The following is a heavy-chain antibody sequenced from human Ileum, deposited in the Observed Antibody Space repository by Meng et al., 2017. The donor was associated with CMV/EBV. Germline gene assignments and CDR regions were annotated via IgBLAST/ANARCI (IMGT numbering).Heavy chain of an antibody. CDR1: GGSIRSRSLH. Sequence: SETLSLTCTVSGGSIRSRSLHWGWIRQAPGKGLEWIGSIYYNGNTHYNPSLKSRVTISIDTSKNQFSLKVSSVTAADTAVYYCARGSIRQQLVPSRRGYWFDPWGQGTLVTVSS. CDR3: ARGSIRQQLVPSRRGYWFDP. J-gene: IGHJ5*02. V-gene: IGHV4-39*07. CDR2: IYYNGNT. D-gene: IGHD6-13*01.